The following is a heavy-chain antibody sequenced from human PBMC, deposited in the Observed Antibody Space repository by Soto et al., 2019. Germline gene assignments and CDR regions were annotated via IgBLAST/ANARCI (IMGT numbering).Heavy chain of an antibody. J-gene: IGHJ3*02. V-gene: IGHV4-59*01. D-gene: IGHD6-13*01. Sequence: SETLSLTCTVSGGSISSYYWSWIRQPPGKGLEWIGYIYYSGSTNYNPSLKSRVTISVDTSKNQFSLKLSSVTAADTAVYYCARAGVSIAAAVKAFDIWGQGTMVNVS. CDR3: ARAGVSIAAAVKAFDI. CDR2: IYYSGST. CDR1: GGSISSYY.